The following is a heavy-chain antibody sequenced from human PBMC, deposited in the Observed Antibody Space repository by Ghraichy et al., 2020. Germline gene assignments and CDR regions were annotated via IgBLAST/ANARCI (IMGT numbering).Heavy chain of an antibody. CDR3: TRDYNTYGDYGPFDI. D-gene: IGHD4-17*01. CDR2: IRSKAYGGTT. Sequence: GGSLRLSCTASGFTFGDYAMSWFRQAPGKGLEWVGFIRSKAYGGTTEYAASVKGRFTISRDDSKSIAYLQMNSLKTEDTAVYYCTRDYNTYGDYGPFDIWGQGTMVTVSS. CDR1: GFTFGDYA. V-gene: IGHV3-49*03. J-gene: IGHJ3*02.